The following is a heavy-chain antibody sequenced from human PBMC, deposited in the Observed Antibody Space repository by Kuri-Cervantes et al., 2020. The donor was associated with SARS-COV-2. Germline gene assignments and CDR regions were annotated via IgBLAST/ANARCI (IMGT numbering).Heavy chain of an antibody. D-gene: IGHD2-2*01. CDR1: GFTFSSYW. J-gene: IGHJ4*02. V-gene: IGHV3-7*01. CDR3: ARDSPEDIVVVPAAMEPYYFDY. Sequence: GESLKISCAAPGFTFSSYWMSWVRQAPGKGLEGVANIKQDGSEKYYVDSVKGRFTISRDNAKNSLYLQMNSLRAEDTAVYYCARDSPEDIVVVPAAMEPYYFDYWGQGTLVTVSS. CDR2: IKQDGSEK.